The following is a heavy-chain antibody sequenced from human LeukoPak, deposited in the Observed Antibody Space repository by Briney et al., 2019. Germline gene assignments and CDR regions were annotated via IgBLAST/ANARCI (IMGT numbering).Heavy chain of an antibody. Sequence: SETLSLTCAVYGGSFSGYYWSWIRQPPGKGLEWIGYIYYSGSTNYNPSLKSRVTISVDTSKNQFSLKLSSVTAADTAVYYCARGPGGSSSSDFDYWGQGTLVTVSS. V-gene: IGHV4-59*08. CDR1: GGSFSGYY. CDR3: ARGPGGSSSSDFDY. J-gene: IGHJ4*02. CDR2: IYYSGST. D-gene: IGHD6-6*01.